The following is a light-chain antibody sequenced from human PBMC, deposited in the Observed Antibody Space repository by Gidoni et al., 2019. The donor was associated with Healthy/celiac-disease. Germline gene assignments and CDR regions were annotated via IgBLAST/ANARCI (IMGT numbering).Light chain of an antibody. J-gene: IGLJ2*01. CDR2: RNN. Sequence: VLTRHPSPSAPHGTRVTISCSDSSSNIGSNYVYWYQQLPGTAPKLLIYRNNQRPSGVPDRFSGSKSGTSASLAISGLRSEDEADYYCAAWDDSLSGRVVFGGGTKLTVL. CDR1: SSNIGSNY. CDR3: AAWDDSLSGRVV. V-gene: IGLV1-47*01.